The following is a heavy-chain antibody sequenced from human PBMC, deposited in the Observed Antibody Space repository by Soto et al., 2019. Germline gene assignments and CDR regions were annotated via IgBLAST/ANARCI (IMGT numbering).Heavy chain of an antibody. D-gene: IGHD2-15*01. CDR3: ASWLKGPDIGNSYYGMDV. J-gene: IGHJ6*02. CDR1: GGAFSDYA. Sequence: QVQLVQSGAEVKKPGSSVKVSCKASGGAFSDYAFSWVRQAPGQGLEWLGGIMPIFRAPDYAQKFQGRVTITADEVTRTAYMEMNSLISEDTAVYYCASWLKGPDIGNSYYGMDVWGQGTTVTVS. CDR2: IMPIFRAP. V-gene: IGHV1-69*12.